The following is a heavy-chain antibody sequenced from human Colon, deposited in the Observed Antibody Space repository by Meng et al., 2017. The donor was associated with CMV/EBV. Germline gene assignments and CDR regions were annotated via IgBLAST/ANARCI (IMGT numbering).Heavy chain of an antibody. CDR3: AKDTGKGDF. CDR2: IQYDGENK. D-gene: IGHD2-8*02. V-gene: IGHV3-30*02. CDR1: GFTFSNYG. J-gene: IGHJ4*02. Sequence: QVQLGQAGGGVVQPWGSLRLSCAASGFTFSNYGMHWVRQAPDKGLEWVAFIQYDGENKYYADSVNGRFTISRDNSKNTLYLQMNSLRVEDTAVYYCAKDTGKGDFWGQGTLVTVSS.